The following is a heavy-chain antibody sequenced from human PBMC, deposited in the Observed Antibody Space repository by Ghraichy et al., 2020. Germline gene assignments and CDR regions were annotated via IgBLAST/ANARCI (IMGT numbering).Heavy chain of an antibody. Sequence: GGSLRLSCAASGFTFSSYSMNWVRQAPGKGLEWVSSISSSSSYIYYADSVKGRFTISRDNAKNSLYLQMNSLRAEDTAVYYCARGYSGYDEKYYFDYWGQGTLVTVSS. CDR1: GFTFSSYS. J-gene: IGHJ4*02. CDR3: ARGYSGYDEKYYFDY. V-gene: IGHV3-21*01. CDR2: ISSSSSYI. D-gene: IGHD5-12*01.